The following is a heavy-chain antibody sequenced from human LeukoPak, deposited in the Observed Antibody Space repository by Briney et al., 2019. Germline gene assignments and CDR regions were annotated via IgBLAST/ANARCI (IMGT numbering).Heavy chain of an antibody. J-gene: IGHJ4*02. CDR3: AGGLAWLPDK. D-gene: IGHD6-19*01. CDR2: INKNGNKK. CDR1: GGTFSSKW. Sequence: GGALRLSCAAAGGTFSSKWRKWGGQAPGREGEGVAVINKNGNKKIYVDSVKGGFTISRENKKNSLHLQMNSLSAEDTAVYYCAGGLAWLPDKWRQGTLLTVSS. V-gene: IGHV3-7*01.